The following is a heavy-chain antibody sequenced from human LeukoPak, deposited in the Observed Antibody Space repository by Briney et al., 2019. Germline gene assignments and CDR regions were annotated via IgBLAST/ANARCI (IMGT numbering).Heavy chain of an antibody. D-gene: IGHD3-3*01. Sequence: PGGSLRLSCAASGFTFSSYSMNWVRQAPGKGLEWVSSISSSSSYIYYADSVKGRFTISRDNAKNSLYLQMNSLRAEDTAVYYCARDLGASNYYDFWSGFNDAFDIWGQGTMVTVSS. CDR3: ARDLGASNYYDFWSGFNDAFDI. V-gene: IGHV3-21*01. CDR2: ISSSSSYI. J-gene: IGHJ3*02. CDR1: GFTFSSYS.